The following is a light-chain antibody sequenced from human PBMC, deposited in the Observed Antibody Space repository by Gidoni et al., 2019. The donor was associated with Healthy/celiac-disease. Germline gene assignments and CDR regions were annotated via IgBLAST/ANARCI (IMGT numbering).Light chain of an antibody. CDR1: QSLLHSNGYKY. J-gene: IGKJ2*01. Sequence: DIVITQSPLSLPVTPGEPASISCRSSQSLLHSNGYKYLDWYLQKPGQSQQLLIYLGSNRASGVPDRLSGSGSGTDFTLKISRVEAEDVGDYYCMQALQTTPTFGQGTKLEIK. CDR3: MQALQTTPT. CDR2: LGS. V-gene: IGKV2-28*01.